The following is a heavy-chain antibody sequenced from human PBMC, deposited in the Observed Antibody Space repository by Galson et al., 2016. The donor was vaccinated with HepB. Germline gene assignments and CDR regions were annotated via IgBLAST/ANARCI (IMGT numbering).Heavy chain of an antibody. V-gene: IGHV3-33*01. J-gene: IGHJ4*02. CDR2: XXYDGXXX. CDR3: VRDKGYDGYGKFDY. Sequence: GKGLEWVANXXYDGXXXYYXXFVKGRFSISRDNFKNTLFLQMNNLRDDDTAVYFCVRDKGYDGYGKFDYWGQGTLVTVSS. D-gene: IGHD5-24*01.